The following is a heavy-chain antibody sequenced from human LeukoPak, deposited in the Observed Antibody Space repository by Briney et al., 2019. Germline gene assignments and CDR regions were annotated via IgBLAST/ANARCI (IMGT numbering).Heavy chain of an antibody. V-gene: IGHV1-8*02. Sequence: ASVKVSCTASGYTVTGYYIHWVRQAPGQGLEWMGWISAYSGNTGYAQKFQGRVTMTRNTSISTAYMELSSLRSEDTAVYYCARGRSSSWYNYYYYMDVWGKGTTVTISS. CDR2: ISAYSGNT. CDR3: ARGRSSSWYNYYYYMDV. D-gene: IGHD6-13*01. J-gene: IGHJ6*03. CDR1: GYTVTGYY.